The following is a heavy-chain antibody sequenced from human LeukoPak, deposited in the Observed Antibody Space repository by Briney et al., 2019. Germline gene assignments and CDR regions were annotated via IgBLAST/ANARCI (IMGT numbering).Heavy chain of an antibody. CDR3: ARGRSWFDP. CDR2: IYYSGST. CDR1: GGSVSGYY. J-gene: IGHJ5*02. V-gene: IGHV4-59*08. D-gene: IGHD5-12*01. Sequence: SETLSLTCAVSGGSVSGYYWSWIRQPPGKGLEWIGYIYYSGSTNYNPSLKSRVTMSVDTSKNQFSLKLSSVTAADTAVYYCARGRSWFDPWGQGTLVTVSS.